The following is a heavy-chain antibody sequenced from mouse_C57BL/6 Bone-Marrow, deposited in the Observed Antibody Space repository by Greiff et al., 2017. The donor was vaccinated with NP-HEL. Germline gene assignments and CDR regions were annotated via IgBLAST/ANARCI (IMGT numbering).Heavy chain of an antibody. V-gene: IGHV5-17*01. D-gene: IGHD1-1*02. CDR3: ARRHYVTFAY. Sequence: EVKLMESGGGLVKPGGSLKLSCAASGFTFSDYGMHWVRQAPEKGLEWVAYISSGSSTIYYADTVKGRFTISRDNAKNTLFLQMTSLRSEDTAMYYCARRHYVTFAYWGQGTLFTVSA. CDR2: ISSGSSTI. J-gene: IGHJ3*01. CDR1: GFTFSDYG.